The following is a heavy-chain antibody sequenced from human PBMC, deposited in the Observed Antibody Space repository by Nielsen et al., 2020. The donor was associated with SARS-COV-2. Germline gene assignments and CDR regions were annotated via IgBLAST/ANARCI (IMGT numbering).Heavy chain of an antibody. D-gene: IGHD6-19*01. J-gene: IGHJ5*02. CDR1: GGSVSSGSYY. Sequence: SETLSLTCTVSGGSVSSGSYYWSWIRQPPGKGLEWIGYIYYSGSTNYNPSLKSRVTISVDTSKNQFSLKLSSVTAADTAVYYCARSIAVAGTKPFHYLNWFDPWGQGTLVTVSS. CDR2: IYYSGST. V-gene: IGHV4-61*01. CDR3: ARSIAVAGTKPFHYLNWFDP.